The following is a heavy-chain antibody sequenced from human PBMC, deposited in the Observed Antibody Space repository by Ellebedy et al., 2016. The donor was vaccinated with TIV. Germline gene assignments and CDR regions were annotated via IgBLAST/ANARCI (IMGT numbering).Heavy chain of an antibody. D-gene: IGHD1-26*01. Sequence: GESLKISXAASGFTFSSYWMSWVRQAPGKGLEWVSAISGSGGSTYYADSVKGRFTISRDNSKNTLYLQMNSLRAEDTAVYYCAKGNSGSYYRPFDYWGQGTLVTVSS. CDR2: ISGSGGST. V-gene: IGHV3-23*01. CDR1: GFTFSSYW. CDR3: AKGNSGSYYRPFDY. J-gene: IGHJ4*02.